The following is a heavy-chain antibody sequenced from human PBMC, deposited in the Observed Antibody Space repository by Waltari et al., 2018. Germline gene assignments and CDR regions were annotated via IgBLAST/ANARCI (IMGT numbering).Heavy chain of an antibody. CDR3: GKTRGGYARGIDY. Sequence: EVQVLESGGGLVQPGGSLRLSCAASGFTFSAYAMTWVRQAPGEGLEWVSGIDASGAYTYYADSVKGRFTISRDNSKSTVDLQMNSLRDDDTAIYYCGKTRGGYARGIDYWGQGTL. J-gene: IGHJ4*02. CDR1: GFTFSAYA. D-gene: IGHD5-12*01. CDR2: IDASGAYT. V-gene: IGHV3-23*01.